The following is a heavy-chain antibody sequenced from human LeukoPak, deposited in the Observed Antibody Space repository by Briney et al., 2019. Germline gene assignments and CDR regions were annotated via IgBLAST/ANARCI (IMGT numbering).Heavy chain of an antibody. CDR3: ARETPHNDF. CDR1: GFTVSSNY. Sequence: GGSLRLSCAASGFTVSSNYMSWVRQAPGGGLEWISAISGSGDSTFYADSVKGRFTISRDNSKNTLYGQMNTLRADDTAIYYCARETPHNDFWGQGTLVTVSS. CDR2: ISGSGDST. J-gene: IGHJ4*02. V-gene: IGHV3-23*01.